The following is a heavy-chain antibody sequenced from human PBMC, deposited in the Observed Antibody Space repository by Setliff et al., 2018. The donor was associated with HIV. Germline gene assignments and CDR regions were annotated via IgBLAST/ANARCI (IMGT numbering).Heavy chain of an antibody. CDR2: INHSGST. J-gene: IGHJ6*02. Sequence: SETLSLTCAVSGGSISSSNYYWTWIRQPPGKGLEWIGEINHSGSTNYNPSLKSRVTIPVDTSKNQFSLNLRSVTAADTAVYYCARNIAAGDNNNRETNYHDYGLDVWGQGTAVTVSS. V-gene: IGHV4-39*07. CDR3: ARNIAAGDNNNRETNYHDYGLDV. CDR1: GGSISSSNYY. D-gene: IGHD6-25*01.